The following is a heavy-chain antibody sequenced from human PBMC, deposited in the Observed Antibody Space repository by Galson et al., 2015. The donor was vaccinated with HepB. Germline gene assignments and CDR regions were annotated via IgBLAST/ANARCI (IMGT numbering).Heavy chain of an antibody. Sequence: SVKVSCKAPGYTFTSYGISWVRQAPGQGLEWMGWISAYNGNTNYAQKLQGRVTMTTDTSTSTAYMELRSLRSDDTAVYYCARQMATTLAYYYYGMDVWGQGTTVTVSS. CDR2: ISAYNGNT. CDR3: ARQMATTLAYYYYGMDV. CDR1: GYTFTSYG. J-gene: IGHJ6*02. D-gene: IGHD5-24*01. V-gene: IGHV1-18*04.